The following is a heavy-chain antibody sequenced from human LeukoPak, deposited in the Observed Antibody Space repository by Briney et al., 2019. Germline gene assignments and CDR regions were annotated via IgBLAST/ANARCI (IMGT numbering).Heavy chain of an antibody. Sequence: SVKVSCKASGYTFTGYYMHWVRQAPGQGLEWMGGIIPIFGTANYAQKFQGRVTTTADESTSTAYMELSSLRSEDTAVYYCARIAVAGHYYYYMDVWGKGTTATISS. J-gene: IGHJ6*03. D-gene: IGHD6-19*01. V-gene: IGHV1-69*13. CDR3: ARIAVAGHYYYYMDV. CDR1: GYTFTGYY. CDR2: IIPIFGTA.